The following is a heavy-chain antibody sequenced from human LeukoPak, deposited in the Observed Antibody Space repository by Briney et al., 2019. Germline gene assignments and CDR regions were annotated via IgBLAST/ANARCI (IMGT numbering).Heavy chain of an antibody. J-gene: IGHJ4*02. CDR3: ARRSDSSGYSDY. D-gene: IGHD3-22*01. Sequence: ASVKVSCKASGYTFTGYYMHWVRQAPGQGLEWMGWINPNSGGTNYAQKFQGRVTMTRDTSISTAYMELSRLRSDDTAVYYCARRSDSSGYSDYWGQGTLVTVSS. CDR2: INPNSGGT. V-gene: IGHV1-2*02. CDR1: GYTFTGYY.